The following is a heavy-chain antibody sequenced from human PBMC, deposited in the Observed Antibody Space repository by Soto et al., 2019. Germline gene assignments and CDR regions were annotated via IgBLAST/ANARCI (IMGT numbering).Heavy chain of an antibody. CDR3: ARDPNNYDLLTGPFDY. CDR2: IKQDGREK. V-gene: IGHV3-7*01. Sequence: SLRLSCAASGFAFRSYWMSWFRHAPGKGLEWVANIKQDGREKYYVDSVKGRFTISRDNAKTSLYLQMDSLRAEDTAVYYCARDPNNYDLLTGPFDYWGQGTLVTVSS. D-gene: IGHD3-9*01. CDR1: GFAFRSYW. J-gene: IGHJ4*02.